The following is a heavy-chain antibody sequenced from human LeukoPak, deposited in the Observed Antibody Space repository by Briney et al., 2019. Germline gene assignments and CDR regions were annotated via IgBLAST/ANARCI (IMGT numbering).Heavy chain of an antibody. Sequence: ASVKVSCKASGYTFTAFYMHWVRQAPGQGLEWMGWINPNSGGTNYAQKFQGRVTMTRDTSISTAYMELSRLRSDDTAVYYCARDPDYGSGSYPQPNWFDPWGQGTLVTVSS. D-gene: IGHD3-10*01. J-gene: IGHJ5*02. CDR1: GYTFTAFY. CDR3: ARDPDYGSGSYPQPNWFDP. CDR2: INPNSGGT. V-gene: IGHV1-2*02.